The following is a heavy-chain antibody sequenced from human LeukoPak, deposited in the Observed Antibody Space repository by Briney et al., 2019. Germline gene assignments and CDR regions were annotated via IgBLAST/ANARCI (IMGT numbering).Heavy chain of an antibody. CDR2: IHYSGST. Sequence: SETLSLTCTVSGGSISSYYWSWIRQPPGEGLEWIGYIHYSGSTNNNPPLKRRVTISVDTSKHQFSLKLSSVTAADTAVYYCARVMDTGYGGKLLGYYYYMDVWGNGTTVTVSS. CDR1: GGSISSYY. CDR3: ARVMDTGYGGKLLGYYYYMDV. V-gene: IGHV4-59*01. J-gene: IGHJ6*03. D-gene: IGHD4/OR15-4a*01.